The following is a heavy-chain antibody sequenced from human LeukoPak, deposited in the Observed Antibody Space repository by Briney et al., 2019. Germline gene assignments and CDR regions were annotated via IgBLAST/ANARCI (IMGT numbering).Heavy chain of an antibody. CDR1: GYTFTNYY. Sequence: GASVKVSCKASGYTFTNYYMHWVRQAPGQGLEWMGVINPSGGSTSYAQKFQGRVIMTRDTSTSTVYMELSSLRSEDTAVYYCARAYKDSSGYYTAFDIRGQGTMVTVSP. J-gene: IGHJ3*02. CDR3: ARAYKDSSGYYTAFDI. D-gene: IGHD3-22*01. V-gene: IGHV1-46*01. CDR2: INPSGGST.